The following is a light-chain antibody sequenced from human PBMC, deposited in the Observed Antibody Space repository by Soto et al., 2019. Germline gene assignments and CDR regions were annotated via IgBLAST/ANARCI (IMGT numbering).Light chain of an antibody. CDR3: VSYIESSLTHWV. Sequence: QSALTQPASVSGSPGQSITISCTGTYTDAGGYNRVSWYQHHAGKGPKMLIFEVDNRPSGISDRFSGSKSGDTASLTISDLQAEDEADYYCVSYIESSLTHWVFGGGTKVTVL. V-gene: IGLV2-14*01. CDR2: EVD. J-gene: IGLJ3*02. CDR1: YTDAGGYNR.